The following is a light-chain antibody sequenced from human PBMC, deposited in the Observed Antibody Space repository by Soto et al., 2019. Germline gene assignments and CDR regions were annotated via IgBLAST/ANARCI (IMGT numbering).Light chain of an antibody. Sequence: QSALPQPASVSGSPGQSITISCTGTSSDVGSYNLVTWYQHNPGKAPKLLIYDVSKWPSGVSNRFSGSKSGNTASLTIFGLQAEDEADYYCCSYTSGSTYVFGTGTKVTVL. J-gene: IGLJ1*01. CDR3: CSYTSGSTYV. V-gene: IGLV2-23*02. CDR2: DVS. CDR1: SSDVGSYNL.